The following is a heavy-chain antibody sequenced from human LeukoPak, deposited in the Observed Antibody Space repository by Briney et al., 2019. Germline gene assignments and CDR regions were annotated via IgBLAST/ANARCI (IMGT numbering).Heavy chain of an antibody. V-gene: IGHV4-39*01. D-gene: IGHD3-22*01. J-gene: IGHJ4*02. CDR3: ATDWYYYDSSGYYNY. Sequence: SETLSLTCTVSGGSISSSSYYWGWIRQPPGKGLEWIGSIYYSGSTYYNPSLKSRVTISVDTSKNQFSLKLSSVTAADTAVYYCATDWYYYDSSGYYNYWGQGTLVTVSS. CDR1: GGSISSSSYY. CDR2: IYYSGST.